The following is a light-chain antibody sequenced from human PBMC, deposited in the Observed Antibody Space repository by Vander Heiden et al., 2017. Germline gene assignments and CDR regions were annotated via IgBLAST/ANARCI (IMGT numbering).Light chain of an antibody. CDR1: QSVSSRF. CDR2: DAS. J-gene: IGKJ1*01. V-gene: IGKV3D-20*01. CDR3: QQYGSSPLT. Sequence: IVLTQSPATLPWSPGERASLSCAASQSVSSRFLAWYQQKPGLALRLLIFDASNSATGIPDRFSGSGSGTDFTLTIGRLEPEDFAVYYCQQYGSSPLTFGQGTKVEIK.